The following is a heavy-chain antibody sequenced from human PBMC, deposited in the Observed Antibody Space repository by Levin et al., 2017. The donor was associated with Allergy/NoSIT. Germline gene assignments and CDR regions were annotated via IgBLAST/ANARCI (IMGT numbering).Heavy chain of an antibody. Sequence: GGSLRLSCAASGFTFSSYSMNWVRQAPGKGLEWVSYISSSSSTIYYADSVKGRFTISRDNAKNSLYLQMNSLRAEDTAVYYCAREFWVLMGRGGMDVWGQGTTVTVSS. CDR2: ISSSSSTI. CDR3: AREFWVLMGRGGMDV. D-gene: IGHD2-8*01. CDR1: GFTFSSYS. J-gene: IGHJ6*02. V-gene: IGHV3-48*01.